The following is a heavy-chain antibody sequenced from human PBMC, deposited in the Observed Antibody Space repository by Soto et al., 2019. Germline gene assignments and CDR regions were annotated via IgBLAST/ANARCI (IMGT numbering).Heavy chain of an antibody. J-gene: IGHJ4*02. D-gene: IGHD3-10*01. V-gene: IGHV1-69*02. CDR2: IIPILGIA. CDR1: GGTFSSYT. Sequence: ASVKVSCKASGGTFSSYTISWVRQAPGQGLEWMGRIIPILGIANYAQKFQGRVTITADKSTSTAYMELSSLRSEDTAVYYCARAPQITMVRGAFDYWGQGTLVTVSS. CDR3: ARAPQITMVRGAFDY.